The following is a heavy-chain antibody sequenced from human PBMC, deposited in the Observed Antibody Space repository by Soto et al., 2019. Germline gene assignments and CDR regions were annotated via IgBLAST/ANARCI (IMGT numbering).Heavy chain of an antibody. Sequence: ASVKVSCKASGYTFTSYYMHWVRQAPGQGLEWMGIINPSGGSTSYAQKFQGRVTMTRDTSTSTVYMELSSLRSEDTAVYYCARGITIFGVVTQFDYWGQGTLVTVSS. D-gene: IGHD3-3*01. CDR1: GYTFTSYY. CDR3: ARGITIFGVVTQFDY. V-gene: IGHV1-46*01. J-gene: IGHJ4*02. CDR2: INPSGGST.